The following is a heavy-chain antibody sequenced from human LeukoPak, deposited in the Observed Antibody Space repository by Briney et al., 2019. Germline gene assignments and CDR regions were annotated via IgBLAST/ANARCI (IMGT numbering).Heavy chain of an antibody. D-gene: IGHD1-26*01. Sequence: GGSLRLSCAASGFTFDHYAMHWVRQTPGKGLDWVSLISWDGSSTYYADSVKGRFTISRDNSKNSLYLQMNSLRPEDTALYYCAKDVFERYTGSYMDAFDIWGQGTMVTVSS. CDR1: GFTFDHYA. J-gene: IGHJ3*02. V-gene: IGHV3-43D*03. CDR3: AKDVFERYTGSYMDAFDI. CDR2: ISWDGSST.